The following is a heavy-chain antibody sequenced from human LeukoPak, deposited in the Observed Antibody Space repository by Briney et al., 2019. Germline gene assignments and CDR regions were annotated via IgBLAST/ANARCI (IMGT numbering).Heavy chain of an antibody. CDR3: ATKYQLHPYDEGFMFAFDI. V-gene: IGHV1-18*01. Sequence: ASVKVSCKASGYTFTSYGISWVRQAPGQGLEWMGWISGYNDNTYYAQKLQDRVTMTTDTSTSTAYMELRSLRSDDTAVYYCATKYQLHPYDEGFMFAFDIWGQGTMVTVSS. CDR1: GYTFTSYG. J-gene: IGHJ3*02. CDR2: ISGYNDNT. D-gene: IGHD2-2*01.